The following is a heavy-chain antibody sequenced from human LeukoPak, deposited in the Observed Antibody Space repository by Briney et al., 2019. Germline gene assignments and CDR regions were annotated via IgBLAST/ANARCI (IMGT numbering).Heavy chain of an antibody. CDR3: TRDQSGSGFNSDY. J-gene: IGHJ4*02. D-gene: IGHD5-24*01. CDR2: ISSGGSII. Sequence: PGGSLRLSCAASGFTFSSYEMNWVRQAPGKGLEWVSHISSGGSIIYYADSVEGRFTISRDNAKNSVYLQMTSLRAEDTAVYYCTRDQSGSGFNSDYWGQGTLVTVSS. CDR1: GFTFSSYE. V-gene: IGHV3-48*03.